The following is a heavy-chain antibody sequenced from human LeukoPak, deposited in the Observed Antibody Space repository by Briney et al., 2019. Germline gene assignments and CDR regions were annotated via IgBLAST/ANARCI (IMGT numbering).Heavy chain of an antibody. CDR3: ARAIGYGMDV. CDR1: GFTFSSYW. V-gene: IGHV3-7*01. Sequence: GGSLRLSCAASGFTFSSYWMSWVRQAPGKGLEWVANIKQDGSEKYYADSVKGRFTISRDNSKNTLYLQMNSLRAEDTAVYYCARAIGYGMDVWGQGTTVTVSS. J-gene: IGHJ6*02. CDR2: IKQDGSEK.